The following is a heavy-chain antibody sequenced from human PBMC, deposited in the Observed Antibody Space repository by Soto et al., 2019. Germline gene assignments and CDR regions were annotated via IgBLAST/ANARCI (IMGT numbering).Heavy chain of an antibody. CDR3: ARDRSHSSDYWCPDY. D-gene: IGHD3-22*01. Sequence: ASVKVSCKASGYTFTSTWMHWVRQAPGQGLEWMGIINPYGGAATYAVKFQGRVTMTRDTSTATDYMELSSLRSEDTAMYYCARDRSHSSDYWCPDYWGQGTQVTVSS. CDR2: INPYGGAA. V-gene: IGHV1-46*01. J-gene: IGHJ4*02. CDR1: GYTFTSTW.